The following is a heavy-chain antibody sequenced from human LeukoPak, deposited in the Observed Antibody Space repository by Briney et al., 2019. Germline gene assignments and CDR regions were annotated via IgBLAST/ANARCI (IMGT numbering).Heavy chain of an antibody. CDR2: IYHSGST. CDR1: GYSISSGYY. J-gene: IGHJ4*02. CDR3: ARRGQWLANFDY. V-gene: IGHV4-38-2*02. D-gene: IGHD6-19*01. Sequence: PSETLSLTCTVSGYSISSGYYWGWIRQPPGKGLEWIGSIYHSGSTYYNPSLKSRVTISVDTSKNQFSLKLSSVTAADTAVYYCARRGQWLANFDYWGQGTLVTVSS.